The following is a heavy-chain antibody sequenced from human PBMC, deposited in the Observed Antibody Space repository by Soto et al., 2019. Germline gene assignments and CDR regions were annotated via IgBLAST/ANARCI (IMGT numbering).Heavy chain of an antibody. CDR2: IKSKTDGGTT. Sequence: KPGGSLRLSCAASGFTFSNAWMSWVRQAPGKGLEWVGRIKSKTDGGTTDYAAPVKGRFTISRDDSKNTLYLQMNSRKTEDTAVYYCCHLTETVGEWELLYYYYYGMDVWRQGTTVTVSS. J-gene: IGHJ6*02. CDR3: CHLTETVGEWELLYYYYYGMDV. CDR1: GFTFSNAW. D-gene: IGHD1-26*01. V-gene: IGHV3-15*01.